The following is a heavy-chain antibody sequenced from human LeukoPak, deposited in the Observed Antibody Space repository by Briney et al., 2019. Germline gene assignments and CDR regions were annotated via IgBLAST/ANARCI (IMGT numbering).Heavy chain of an antibody. CDR1: GFTFSSYG. CDR2: ISYDGSNK. D-gene: IGHD3-10*01. V-gene: IGHV3-30*18. CDR3: AKDYKYQIYYYYGMDV. J-gene: IGHJ6*02. Sequence: PGRSLRLSCAASGFTFSSYGMHWVRQAPGKGLEWVAVISYDGSNKYYADSVKGRFTISRDNSKNTLYLQMNSLRAEDTAVYYCAKDYKYQIYYYYGMDVWGQGTTVTVSS.